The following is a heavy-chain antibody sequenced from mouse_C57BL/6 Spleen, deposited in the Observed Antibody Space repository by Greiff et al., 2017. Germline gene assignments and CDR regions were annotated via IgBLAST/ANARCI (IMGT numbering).Heavy chain of an antibody. CDR3: ARNQYYFDY. V-gene: IGHV1-82*01. J-gene: IGHJ2*01. CDR1: GYAFSSSW. Sequence: QVQLQQSGPELVKPGASVKISCKASGYAFSSSWMNWVKQRPGKGLEWIGRIYPGDGDTNYNGKFKGKATLTADKSSSTAYMQLSSLTSEDSAVYFCARNQYYFDYWGQGTTLTVSS. CDR2: IYPGDGDT.